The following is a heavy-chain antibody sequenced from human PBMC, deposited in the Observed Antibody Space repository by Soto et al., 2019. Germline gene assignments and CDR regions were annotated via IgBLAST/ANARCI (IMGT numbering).Heavy chain of an antibody. CDR1: GFTFSSYG. V-gene: IGHV3-33*01. Sequence: ESGGGVVQPGRSLRLSCAASGFTFSSYGMHWVRQAPGKGLEWVAVIWYDGSNKYYADSVKGRFTISRDNSKNTLYLQMNSLRAEDTAVYYCAREEMGYCSSTSCYALYGMDVWGQGTTVTVSS. CDR3: AREEMGYCSSTSCYALYGMDV. CDR2: IWYDGSNK. J-gene: IGHJ6*02. D-gene: IGHD2-2*01.